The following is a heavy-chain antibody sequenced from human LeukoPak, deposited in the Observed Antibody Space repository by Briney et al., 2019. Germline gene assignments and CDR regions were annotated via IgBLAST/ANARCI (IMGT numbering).Heavy chain of an antibody. J-gene: IGHJ6*02. CDR1: GGSISSGDYF. D-gene: IGHD3-10*01. Sequence: PSQTLSLTCTVSGGSISSGDYFKWSWIRQPPGQGLEWIGYIYYSGSTHYNPSLKSRVTISVDTSKNQISLKLSSVTAADTAVYYCAQGFGDHYGMDVWGQGTTVIVSS. CDR3: AQGFGDHYGMDV. CDR2: IYYSGST. V-gene: IGHV4-30-4*01.